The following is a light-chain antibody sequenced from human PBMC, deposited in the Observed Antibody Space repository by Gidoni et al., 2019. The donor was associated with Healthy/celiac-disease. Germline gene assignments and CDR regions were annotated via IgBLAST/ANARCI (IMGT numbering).Light chain of an antibody. Sequence: EIVLTQSPGTLSLSPGERATLSCSASQSDSSSYLAWYQQKPDQAPRLHIYGASSRATGIPDRFSGSGSGTDFTLTISRLEAEDLAVYYCQQYGSAPHTFXXXTKVEIK. CDR3: QQYGSAPHT. CDR1: QSDSSSY. V-gene: IGKV3-20*01. J-gene: IGKJ1*01. CDR2: GAS.